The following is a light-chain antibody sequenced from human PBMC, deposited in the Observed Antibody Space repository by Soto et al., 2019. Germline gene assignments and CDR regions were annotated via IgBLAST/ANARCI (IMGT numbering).Light chain of an antibody. CDR3: QQFNNYPRT. CDR2: DAS. V-gene: IGKV1D-13*01. J-gene: IGKJ5*01. CDR1: QGIRSA. Sequence: AIQLTQSPSSLSASVGDRVTITCRASQGIRSALAWYQQKPGKAPELLIYDASPLEGGVPSRFSGSGSGTAFTLTISSLQPEDFATYHCQQFNNYPRTFGQGTRLEIK.